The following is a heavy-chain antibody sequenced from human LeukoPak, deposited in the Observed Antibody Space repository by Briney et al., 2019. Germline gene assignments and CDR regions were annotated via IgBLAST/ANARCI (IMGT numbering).Heavy chain of an antibody. CDR1: GYSFTSYW. CDR2: IYPGDSDT. CDR3: AGRDVVVVAATDHDAFDI. Sequence: GESLKISCKGSGYSFTSYWIGWVRQMPGKGLEWMGIIYPGDSDTRYSPSFQGQVTISADKSISTAYLQWSSLKASDTAMYYCAGRDVVVVAATDHDAFDIWGQGTMVTVSS. J-gene: IGHJ3*02. D-gene: IGHD2-15*01. V-gene: IGHV5-51*01.